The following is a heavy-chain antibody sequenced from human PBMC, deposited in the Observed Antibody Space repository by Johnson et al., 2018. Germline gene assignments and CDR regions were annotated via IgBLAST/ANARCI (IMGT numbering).Heavy chain of an antibody. CDR3: ASLRGDSSGWYYFDY. Sequence: VQLVQSGGGLVQPGRSLRLSCAASGFTFDDYAMHWVRQAPGKGLAWVSGISWNSGSIGYADSVKGRFTISRDNAKNSLYLQMNSLRAEDTALYYCASLRGDSSGWYYFDYWGQGTLVTVSS. CDR2: ISWNSGSI. CDR1: GFTFDDYA. D-gene: IGHD6-19*01. J-gene: IGHJ4*02. V-gene: IGHV3-9*01.